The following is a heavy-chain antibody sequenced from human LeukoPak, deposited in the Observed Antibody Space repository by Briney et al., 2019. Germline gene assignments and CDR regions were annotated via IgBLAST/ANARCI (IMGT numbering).Heavy chain of an antibody. CDR3: ASVSAHRIASCGDY. Sequence: GGSLTLSCAASRFTFSNYWMHWVRQAPGKGLVWVSRIYSDGGSRNYANSVKGRFTISRDNAKITLYLQTDTVRVEDTAVYYCASVSAHRIASCGDYWGQGTLVTVSS. V-gene: IGHV3-74*01. D-gene: IGHD6-13*01. CDR2: IYSDGGSR. CDR1: RFTFSNYW. J-gene: IGHJ4*02.